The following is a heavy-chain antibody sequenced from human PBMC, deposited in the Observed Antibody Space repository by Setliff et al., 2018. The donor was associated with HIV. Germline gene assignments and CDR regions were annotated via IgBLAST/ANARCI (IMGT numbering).Heavy chain of an antibody. CDR1: GYTLTELP. CDR2: FDPEDGET. CDR3: ATAYKNTYYYGSGSNKDNWFDP. D-gene: IGHD3-10*01. Sequence: ASVKVSCKVSGYTLTELPMHWVRQAPGKGLEWMGGFDPEDGETIYAQKFQGRVTMTEDTSTDTAYMELSSLRYEDTAVYYCATAYKNTYYYGSGSNKDNWFDPWGQGTLVTVSS. J-gene: IGHJ5*02. V-gene: IGHV1-24*01.